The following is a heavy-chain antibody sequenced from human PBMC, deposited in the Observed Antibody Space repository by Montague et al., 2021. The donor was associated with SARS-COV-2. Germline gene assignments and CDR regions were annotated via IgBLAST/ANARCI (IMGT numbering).Heavy chain of an antibody. J-gene: IGHJ3*02. CDR1: GGSISSSSYY. CDR3: ASPTYYYDSSGSDAFDI. D-gene: IGHD3-22*01. Sequence: SETLSLTCTVSGGSISSSSYYWGWIRQPPGKGLEWIGSIYYSGSTYYNPSLKSRVTIPVDTSKNQSSLKLSSVTAADTAVYYCASPTYYYDSSGSDAFDIWGQGTMVTVSS. CDR2: IYYSGST. V-gene: IGHV4-39*01.